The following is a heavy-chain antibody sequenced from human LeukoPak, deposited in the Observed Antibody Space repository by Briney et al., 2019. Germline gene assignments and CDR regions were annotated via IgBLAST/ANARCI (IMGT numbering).Heavy chain of an antibody. D-gene: IGHD3-22*01. V-gene: IGHV1-69*01. Sequence: SVKVSCKASGGTFSSYAISWVRQAPGQGLEWMGGIIPIFGTANYAQKFQGRDTITADESTSTAYMELSSLRSEDTAVYYCARDSAYHSSGYSDAFDIWGQGTMVTVSS. CDR3: ARDSAYHSSGYSDAFDI. CDR1: GGTFSSYA. J-gene: IGHJ3*02. CDR2: IIPIFGTA.